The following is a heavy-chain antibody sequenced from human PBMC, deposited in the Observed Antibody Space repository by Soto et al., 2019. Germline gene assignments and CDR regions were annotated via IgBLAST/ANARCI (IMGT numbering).Heavy chain of an antibody. D-gene: IGHD5-18*01. Sequence: QVQLQESGPGLVKPSETLSLTCTVSGGSISSYYWSWIRQPPGKGLEWIGYIYYSGSTNYNPSLKSRVTISVDTSKNPFSLKLSSVTAADTAVYYCARVMGTAMAKPGASVDYWGQGTLVTVSS. J-gene: IGHJ4*02. CDR3: ARVMGTAMAKPGASVDY. CDR1: GGSISSYY. V-gene: IGHV4-59*01. CDR2: IYYSGST.